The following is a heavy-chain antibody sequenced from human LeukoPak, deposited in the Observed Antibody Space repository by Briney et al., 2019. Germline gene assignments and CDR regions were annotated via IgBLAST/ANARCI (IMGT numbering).Heavy chain of an antibody. J-gene: IGHJ4*02. CDR2: IRHDGSNK. D-gene: IGHD2-2*01. V-gene: IGHV3-30*02. Sequence: PGGSLRLSCPASGFTFSSYGMHWVRQAPGKGLEWVAFIRHDGSNKYYADSVKGRFTISRDNSKNTLYLQMNSLRAEDTAVYYCAKGYCSSTPCSVDYWGQGTLVTVSS. CDR3: AKGYCSSTPCSVDY. CDR1: GFTFSSYG.